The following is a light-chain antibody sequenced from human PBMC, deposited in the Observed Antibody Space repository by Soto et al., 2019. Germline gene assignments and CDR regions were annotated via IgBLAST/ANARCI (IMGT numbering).Light chain of an antibody. CDR2: LND. V-gene: IGLV1-47*01. CDR3: ASWDDSLRGCAV. CDR1: TSNIGSNY. J-gene: IGLJ2*01. Sequence: QSVLTQAPSASGTPGQRVTISCSGSTSNIGSNYVYWYQQLPGRAPKLLISLNDQRPSSVRDRFSGSKSGTSASLAISGLRSEDEGTYYCASWDDSLRGCAVFGGGTKLTVL.